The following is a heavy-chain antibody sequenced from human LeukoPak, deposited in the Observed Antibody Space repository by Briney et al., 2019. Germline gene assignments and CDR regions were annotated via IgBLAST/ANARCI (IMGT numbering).Heavy chain of an antibody. CDR3: ATTTNYYDSNGYINWFDP. CDR1: GGSISSYF. Sequence: ASETLSLTCTVSGGSISSYFWSWIRQPPGKGLEWIGYIYHSGSTNYNPSLKSRVTISVDTSKNQFSLKLSSVTAADTAVYYCATTTNYYDSNGYINWFDPWGQGTLVTVSS. J-gene: IGHJ5*02. CDR2: IYHSGST. D-gene: IGHD3-22*01. V-gene: IGHV4-59*08.